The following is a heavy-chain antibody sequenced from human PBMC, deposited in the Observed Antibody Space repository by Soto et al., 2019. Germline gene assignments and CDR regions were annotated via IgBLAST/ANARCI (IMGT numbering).Heavy chain of an antibody. Sequence: QVQLRESGPGLVKPSETLSLTCTVSGDSITGSYWSWNRQPPGKTLEWIGYIYHSGTTTYNPSLKSRVSISVDTSKNQFSLRLTSVIAADTAVYYCARDMPYAAGSLAGCDYWGQGILVTVSS. CDR3: ARDMPYAAGSLAGCDY. J-gene: IGHJ4*02. CDR2: IYHSGTT. D-gene: IGHD1-26*01. CDR1: GDSITGSY. V-gene: IGHV4-59*01.